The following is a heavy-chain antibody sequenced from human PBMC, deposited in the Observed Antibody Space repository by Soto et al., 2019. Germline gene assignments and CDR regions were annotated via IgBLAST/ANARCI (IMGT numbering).Heavy chain of an antibody. V-gene: IGHV4-39*01. Sequence: PSETLSLTCTVSGGSISSSSYYWGWIRQPPGKGLEWIGSIYYSGSTYYNPSLKSRVTISVDTSKNQFSLKLSSVTAADTAVYYCARPLGSAVAPRPGTDNWFDPWGQGTLVTVSS. CDR3: ARPLGSAVAPRPGTDNWFDP. D-gene: IGHD6-19*01. CDR2: IYYSGST. J-gene: IGHJ5*02. CDR1: GGSISSSSYY.